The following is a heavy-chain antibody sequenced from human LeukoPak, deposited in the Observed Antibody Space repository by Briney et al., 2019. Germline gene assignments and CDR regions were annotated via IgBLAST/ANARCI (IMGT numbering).Heavy chain of an antibody. CDR2: INSDGINT. D-gene: IGHD3-22*01. CDR1: GFTFSSYE. Sequence: PGGSLRLSCAASGFTFSSYEMNWVRLAPGKGLVWVSRINSDGINTSYADSVKGRFTISRDNAKNTLNLQMNSLRAEDTAVYYCARDLGQYYDTSDNWFDPWGQGTLVTVSS. V-gene: IGHV3-74*01. J-gene: IGHJ5*02. CDR3: ARDLGQYYDTSDNWFDP.